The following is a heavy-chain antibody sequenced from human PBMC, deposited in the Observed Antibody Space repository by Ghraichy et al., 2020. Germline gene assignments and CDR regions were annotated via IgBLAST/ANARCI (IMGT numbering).Heavy chain of an antibody. CDR2: IVNRKTT. V-gene: IGHV4-39*01. Sequence: SETLSLTCSVSGVSISSSNYYWGWIRQPPGKGLEYVGGIVNRKTTYYNPSLRSRVTIFVDTSKNQISLNLNSVTAADTAIYYCVGQDSDYDYMDYWGQGTLVTVSS. D-gene: IGHD5-12*01. J-gene: IGHJ4*02. CDR3: VGQDSDYDYMDY. CDR1: GVSISSSNYY.